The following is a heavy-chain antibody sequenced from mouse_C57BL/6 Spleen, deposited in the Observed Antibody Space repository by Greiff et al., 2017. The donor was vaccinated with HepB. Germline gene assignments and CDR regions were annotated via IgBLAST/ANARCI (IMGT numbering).Heavy chain of an antibody. D-gene: IGHD2-2*01. J-gene: IGHJ3*01. V-gene: IGHV1-69*01. CDR1: GYTFTSYW. CDR3: ARGGDGYDRFAY. CDR2: IDPSDSYT. Sequence: VQLQQSGAELVMPGASVKLSCKASGYTFTSYWMHWVKQRPGQGLEWIGEIDPSDSYTNYNQKFKGKSTLTVDKSSSTAYMQLSSLTSEDSAVYYCARGGDGYDRFAYWGQGTLVTVSA.